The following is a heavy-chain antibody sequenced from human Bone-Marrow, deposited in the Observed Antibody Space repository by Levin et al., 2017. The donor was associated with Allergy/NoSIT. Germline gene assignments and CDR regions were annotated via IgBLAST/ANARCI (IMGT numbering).Heavy chain of an antibody. J-gene: IGHJ4*02. D-gene: IGHD3-10*01. V-gene: IGHV3-7*01. Sequence: RAGGSLRLSCAASGLTFSSSWMSWVRQAPGKGLEWVAMINQDGSAKYYVGSVKGRFTISRDNAKNSLYLQMNSLGAEDTAVFYCARGGGSGIDYWGQGTLVTVSS. CDR1: GLTFSSSW. CDR3: ARGGGSGIDY. CDR2: INQDGSAK.